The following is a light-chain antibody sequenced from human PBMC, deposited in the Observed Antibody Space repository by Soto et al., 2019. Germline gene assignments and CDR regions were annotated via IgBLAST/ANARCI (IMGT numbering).Light chain of an antibody. J-gene: IGKJ4*01. CDR2: DAT. CDR3: QQYDNIPLT. V-gene: IGKV1-33*01. CDR1: QDISDY. Sequence: DFQMTQSPASLSASVGDRVTITCQASQDISDYLSWYQQKPGAAPKLLIHDATNLQAGVPSRFSGSGSGTEFTFTISSLEPEDVATYYCQQYDNIPLTFGGGTKVEIK.